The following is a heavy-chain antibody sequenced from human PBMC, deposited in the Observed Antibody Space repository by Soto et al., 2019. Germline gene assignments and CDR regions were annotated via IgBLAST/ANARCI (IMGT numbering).Heavy chain of an antibody. CDR2: IYYSGST. Sequence: SETLSLTCTVSGGSISSGDYYWSWIRQPPGKGLEWIGYIYYSGSTYYNPSLKSRVTISVDTSKNQFSLKLSSVTAADTAVYHCARDRIAARPGGADYYYGMDVWGQGTTVTVSS. CDR3: ARDRIAARPGGADYYYGMDV. V-gene: IGHV4-30-4*01. D-gene: IGHD6-6*01. CDR1: GGSISSGDYY. J-gene: IGHJ6*02.